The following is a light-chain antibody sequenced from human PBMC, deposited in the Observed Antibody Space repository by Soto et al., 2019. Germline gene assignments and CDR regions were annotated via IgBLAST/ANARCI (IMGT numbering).Light chain of an antibody. CDR3: GSYAGSYTFR. Sequence: QSALTQPRAVSWSPGQSVTISCTGTSSDVGGYNYVSWYQQHPGKAPKRMIYDVSKRPSGVPDRLSGSKSGNTAALTISGLPAEDEADYYCGSYAGSYTFRFGGGTKLTVL. J-gene: IGLJ2*01. CDR1: SSDVGGYNY. CDR2: DVS. V-gene: IGLV2-11*01.